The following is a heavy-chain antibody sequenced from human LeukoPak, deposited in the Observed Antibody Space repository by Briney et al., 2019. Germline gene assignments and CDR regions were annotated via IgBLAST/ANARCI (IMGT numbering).Heavy chain of an antibody. CDR3: ARVSSTSRHWFDP. J-gene: IGHJ5*02. CDR2: IYTSGST. D-gene: IGHD2-2*01. Sequence: PSETLSPTCTVSGGSISSGSYYWSWIRQPAGKGLEWIGRIYTSGSTNYNPPLKSRVPISVDTSKNQFSRKLSSVTAADTAVYYCARVSSTSRHWFDPWGQGTLVTVSS. CDR1: GGSISSGSYY. V-gene: IGHV4-61*02.